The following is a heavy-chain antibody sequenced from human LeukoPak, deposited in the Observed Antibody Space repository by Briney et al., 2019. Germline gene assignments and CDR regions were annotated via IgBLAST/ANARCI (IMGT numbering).Heavy chain of an antibody. CDR2: ISGSGGST. V-gene: IGHV3-23*01. D-gene: IGHD4-23*01. J-gene: IGHJ4*02. CDR1: GVTFSSYA. CDR3: AKAGMKTVVTPDY. Sequence: GGTLSLSCAASGVTFSSYAMSWVRQAPGKGLEWVSSISGSGGSTYYADSVKGRFTISRDKSKNTLYLQMNSLRAEDTAVYYCAKAGMKTVVTPDYWGQGTLVTVSS.